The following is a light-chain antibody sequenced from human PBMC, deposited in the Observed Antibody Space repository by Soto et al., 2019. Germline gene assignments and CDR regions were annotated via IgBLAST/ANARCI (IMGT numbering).Light chain of an antibody. CDR1: GTNIGAAYD. Sequence: QSVLTQPPSVSGAPGQRVTVSCSGGGTNIGAAYDVQWYQHLPGRAPKLLIYASTTRPSGVPDRFSGSRSGSSATLGITGFQTGDEADYYCGSWDSSLSAYVFGTGTKLTVL. J-gene: IGLJ1*01. CDR2: AST. CDR3: GSWDSSLSAYV. V-gene: IGLV1-40*01.